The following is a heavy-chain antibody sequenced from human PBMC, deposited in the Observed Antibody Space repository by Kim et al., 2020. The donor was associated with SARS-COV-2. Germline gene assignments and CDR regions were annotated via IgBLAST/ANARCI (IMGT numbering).Heavy chain of an antibody. CDR3: AKGCRVSGVAVSMKSDS. V-gene: IGHV3-23*01. CDR2: ISGNGGST. Sequence: GGSLRLSCAASGFTFSSYAMNWVRQAPGKGLAWVSAISGNGGSTYYADSVKGRFTISRDNSKNTLYLQMNGLRVEDTAVYSCAKGCRVSGVAVSMKSDSWGQGTLVTVSS. CDR1: GFTFSSYA. D-gene: IGHD6-19*01. J-gene: IGHJ4*02.